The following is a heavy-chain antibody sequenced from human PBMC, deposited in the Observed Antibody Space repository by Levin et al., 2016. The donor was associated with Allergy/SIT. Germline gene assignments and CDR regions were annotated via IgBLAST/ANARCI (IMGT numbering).Heavy chain of an antibody. CDR3: TTVVPAAMPTN. D-gene: IGHD2-2*01. Sequence: VRQAPGKGLEWVGRIKSKTDGGTTDYAAPVKGRFTISRDDSKNTLYLQMNSLKTEDTAVYYCTTVVPAAMPTNWGQGTLVTVSS. V-gene: IGHV3-15*01. J-gene: IGHJ4*02. CDR2: IKSKTDGGTT.